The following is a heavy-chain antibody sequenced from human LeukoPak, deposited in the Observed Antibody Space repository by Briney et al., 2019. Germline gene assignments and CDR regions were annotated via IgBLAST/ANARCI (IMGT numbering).Heavy chain of an antibody. J-gene: IGHJ5*02. D-gene: IGHD4-11*01. Sequence: VKVSCKASGYTFTSYDINWVRQATGQGLAWMGWMDPNSGNTGYAQKFQGRVTMTRNTSISTAYMELSSLRSEDTAVYYCARRGDYSWFDPWGQGTLVTVSS. CDR3: ARRGDYSWFDP. CDR2: MDPNSGNT. V-gene: IGHV1-8*01. CDR1: GYTFTSYD.